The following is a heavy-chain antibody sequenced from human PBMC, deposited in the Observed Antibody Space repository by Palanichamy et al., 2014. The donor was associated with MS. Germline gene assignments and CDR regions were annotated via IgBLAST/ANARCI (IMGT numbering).Heavy chain of an antibody. CDR1: GGSISSSSYY. CDR3: APVPAESDVGIVPFSY. D-gene: IGHD2-15*01. V-gene: IGHV4-39*07. CDR2: IYYSGST. Sequence: QLQLQESGPGLVKPSETLSLTCTVSGGSISSSSYYWGWIRQPPGKGLEWIGSIYYSGSTYYNPSLKSRVTISVDTSKNQFSLKLSSVTAADTAVYYCAPVPAESDVGIVPFSYWGQGTLVTVSS. J-gene: IGHJ4*02.